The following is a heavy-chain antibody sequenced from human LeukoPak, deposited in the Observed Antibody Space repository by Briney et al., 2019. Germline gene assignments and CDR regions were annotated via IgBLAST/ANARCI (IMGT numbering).Heavy chain of an antibody. D-gene: IGHD1-20*01. CDR1: GFTFSSYA. J-gene: IGHJ4*02. CDR2: IRDSGGST. Sequence: GGSLRLSCAASGFTFSSYAMNWVRQAPGKGLEWVSVIRDSGGSTYYADSVKGRFTISRDNYKNTLFLQINSLRAEDTAVYYCARASITGTNFDYWGQGTLVTVSS. CDR3: ARASITGTNFDY. V-gene: IGHV3-23*01.